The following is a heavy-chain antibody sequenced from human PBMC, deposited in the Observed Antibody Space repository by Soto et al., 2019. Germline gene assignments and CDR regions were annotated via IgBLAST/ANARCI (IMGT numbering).Heavy chain of an antibody. D-gene: IGHD5-18*01. J-gene: IGHJ3*02. CDR3: ASDQGDTTTPMGAFDI. CDR2: IYHTGST. V-gene: IGHV4-4*02. CDR1: GGSISSNNW. Sequence: QVQLQESGPGLVKPSETLSLTCAVSGGSISSNNWWSWVRQSPGKGLEWIGEIYHTGSTNYNPSPERRVPRSVEKSRGQFSLRVTSVTAADTAVYYCASDQGDTTTPMGAFDIWGQGTMVTVSS.